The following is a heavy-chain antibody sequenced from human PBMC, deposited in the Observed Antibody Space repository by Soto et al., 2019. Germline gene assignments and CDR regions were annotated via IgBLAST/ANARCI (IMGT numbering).Heavy chain of an antibody. J-gene: IGHJ2*01. CDR1: GGSISSGGYS. CDR3: AREGGSGSTDWYFNV. V-gene: IGHV4-30-2*01. CDR2: IFHSGST. Sequence: SGTLSLTCTVSGGSISSGGYSWSWLRQPPGKGLEWIGYIFHSGSTYYNPSLKSRVTISVDGSKNLFSLELSSVTAADSAIYYFAREGGSGSTDWYFNVWGRGTLVTVSS. D-gene: IGHD1-26*01.